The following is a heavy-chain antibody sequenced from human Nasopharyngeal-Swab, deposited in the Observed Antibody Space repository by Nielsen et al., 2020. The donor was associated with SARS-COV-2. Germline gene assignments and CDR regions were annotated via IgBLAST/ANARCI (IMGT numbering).Heavy chain of an antibody. CDR3: ARGIWDLREDYYYGMDV. CDR1: AFTFSSYN. V-gene: IGHV3-21*01. J-gene: IGHJ6*02. D-gene: IGHD1-26*01. CDR2: ISRSSGYI. Sequence: GGSLRLSCTASAFTFSSYNINWVRQAPGKGLEWVSSISRSSGYIYYADSVKGRFTISRDNAKNSLSLQMNSLRAEDTAVYYCARGIWDLREDYYYGMDVWGQGTTVTVSS.